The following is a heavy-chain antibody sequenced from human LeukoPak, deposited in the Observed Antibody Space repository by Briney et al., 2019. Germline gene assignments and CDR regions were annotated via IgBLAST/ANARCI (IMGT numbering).Heavy chain of an antibody. D-gene: IGHD5-18*01. Sequence: GGSLRLSCAASGFTFSSYAMSWVRQTPGKGLEWVSTISGSGGNSYHADSVKGRFTISRDNSKNTLYLQMNSLRAEDTALYYCAKGTWIELSGPDYWGQGTLVTVSS. CDR3: AKGTWIELSGPDY. CDR2: ISGSGGNS. V-gene: IGHV3-23*01. CDR1: GFTFSSYA. J-gene: IGHJ4*02.